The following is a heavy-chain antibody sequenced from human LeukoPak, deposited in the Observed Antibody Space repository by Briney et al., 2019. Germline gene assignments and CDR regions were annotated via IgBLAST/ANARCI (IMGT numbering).Heavy chain of an antibody. J-gene: IGHJ4*02. CDR3: ARGTCDFWSGYYTQYFDY. V-gene: IGHV4-34*01. D-gene: IGHD3-3*01. CDR2: INHSGST. Sequence: PSETLSLTCAVYGGSFSGYYWSWIRQPPGKGLEWIGEINHSGSTNYNPSLKSRVTISVDTSKNQFSLKLSSVTAADTAVYYCARGTCDFWSGYYTQYFDYWGQGTLVTVSS. CDR1: GGSFSGYY.